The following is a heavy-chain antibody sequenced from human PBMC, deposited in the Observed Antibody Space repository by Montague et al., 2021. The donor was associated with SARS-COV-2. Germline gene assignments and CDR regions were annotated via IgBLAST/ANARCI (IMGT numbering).Heavy chain of an antibody. V-gene: IGHV4-59*01. CDR3: ASGGGNSADHYSDGMDV. D-gene: IGHD4-23*01. CDR1: GGPISRNY. CDR2: IYYSGTT. Sequence: SETLSLTCTVSGGPISRNYWNCIRQPPAKGLEWIGYIYYSGTTNCNPSLKSRVTMSVDTSKNQFSLKLNSVAAADTAVYYCASGGGNSADHYSDGMDVWGLGATVTVSS. J-gene: IGHJ6*02.